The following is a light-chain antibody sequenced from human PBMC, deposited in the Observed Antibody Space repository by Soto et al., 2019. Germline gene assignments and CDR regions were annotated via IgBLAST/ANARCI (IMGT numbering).Light chain of an antibody. CDR2: KDS. J-gene: IGKJ2*01. CDR1: QSLVNGAGNTY. CDR3: IQGTHWPPYT. Sequence: DVVLTQSPLSLTVTLGQPASISCRSSQSLVNGAGNTYLNWFHQRPGQSPRRLIYKDSNRDAGVADRLSGSGSGTDFRLKISRVEAEDIGVYYCIQGTHWPPYTFGQGTKLEIK. V-gene: IGKV2-30*01.